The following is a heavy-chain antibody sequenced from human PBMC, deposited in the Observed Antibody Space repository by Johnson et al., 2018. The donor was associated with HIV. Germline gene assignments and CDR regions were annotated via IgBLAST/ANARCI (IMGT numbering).Heavy chain of an antibody. Sequence: QVQLVESGGGLVQPGGSLRLSCAPSGFTFDDYAIHWVRQAPGKGLQWVAVIGFDGTNKYYADSLKGRFTISRDNSKNTLYLQMNSLRPEDTALYFCARDSGAPGNDAFDIWGQGTMVTISS. V-gene: IGHV3-30*04. CDR1: GFTFDDYA. CDR3: ARDSGAPGNDAFDI. CDR2: IGFDGTNK. J-gene: IGHJ3*02. D-gene: IGHD1-26*01.